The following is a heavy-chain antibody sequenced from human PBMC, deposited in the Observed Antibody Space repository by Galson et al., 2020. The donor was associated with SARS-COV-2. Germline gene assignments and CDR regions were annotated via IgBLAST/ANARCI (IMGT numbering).Heavy chain of an antibody. Sequence: WGSLRLSCAASGFTFSDYYMSWIRLAPGTGLGRVSYISGSSSYTYYADSVNGRFIISRDNAKDSLYLQMNSLRAEDTAVYYCARDPHYYDTSGYYDDAFDIWGQGTMVTVSS. V-gene: IGHV3-11*06. CDR2: ISGSSSYT. CDR1: GFTFSDYY. J-gene: IGHJ3*02. D-gene: IGHD3-22*01. CDR3: ARDPHYYDTSGYYDDAFDI.